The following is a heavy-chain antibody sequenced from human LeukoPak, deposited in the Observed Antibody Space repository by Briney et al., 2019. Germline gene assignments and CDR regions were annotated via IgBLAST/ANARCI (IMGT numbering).Heavy chain of an antibody. CDR1: GVILRDHA. Sequence: GGSLRLSCVGSGVILRDHAMHWVRQVPGKGLEWVSGIYWSGVGIDYAGSVKGRFTTSRDNSKNTLYLQMNSLRAEDTAVYYCAKVPTPGYGDYDAFDIWGQGTMVTVSS. D-gene: IGHD4-17*01. CDR3: AKVPTPGYGDYDAFDI. V-gene: IGHV3-9*01. CDR2: IYWSGVGI. J-gene: IGHJ3*02.